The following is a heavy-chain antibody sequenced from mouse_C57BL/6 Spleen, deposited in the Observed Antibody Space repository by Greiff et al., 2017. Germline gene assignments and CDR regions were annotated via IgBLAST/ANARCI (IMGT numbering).Heavy chain of an antibody. D-gene: IGHD1-1*01. Sequence: QVQLQQSGAELVKPGASVKLSCKASGYTFTSYWMQWVKQRPGQGLEWIGEIDPSDSYTNYNQKFKGKATLTVDTSSSTAYMQLSSLTSEDSAVYYCARGSSYAMDDWGQGTSVTVSS. CDR2: IDPSDSYT. J-gene: IGHJ4*01. V-gene: IGHV1-50*01. CDR1: GYTFTSYW. CDR3: ARGSSYAMDD.